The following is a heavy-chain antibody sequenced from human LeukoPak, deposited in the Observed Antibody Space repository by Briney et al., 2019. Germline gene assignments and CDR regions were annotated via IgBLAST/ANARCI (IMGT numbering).Heavy chain of an antibody. Sequence: GGSLRLSCAASGFTFDDYAMHWVRQAPGKGLEWVSGISWNSGSIGYADSVKGRFTVSRDNAKNSLYLQMNSLRAEDTALYYCAKPLWFGESSGFDYWGQGTLVTVSS. J-gene: IGHJ4*02. CDR2: ISWNSGSI. V-gene: IGHV3-9*01. CDR1: GFTFDDYA. CDR3: AKPLWFGESSGFDY. D-gene: IGHD3-10*01.